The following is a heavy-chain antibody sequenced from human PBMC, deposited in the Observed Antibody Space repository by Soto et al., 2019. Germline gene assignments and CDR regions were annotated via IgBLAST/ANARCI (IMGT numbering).Heavy chain of an antibody. V-gene: IGHV3-53*01. Sequence: GGSLRLSCAASGFTVSSNYMNWVRQAPGKGLEWVSVIYSGGNAYYADSVKGRFTISRDNSKNTLYLQMNNLRAEDTAVYYCVVAIDPWGQGTLVTAPQ. CDR1: GFTVSSNY. CDR3: VVAIDP. J-gene: IGHJ5*02. CDR2: IYSGGNA.